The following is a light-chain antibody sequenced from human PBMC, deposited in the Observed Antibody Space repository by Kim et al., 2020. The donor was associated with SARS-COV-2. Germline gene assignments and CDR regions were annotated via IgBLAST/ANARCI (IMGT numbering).Light chain of an antibody. CDR1: QSISIW. J-gene: IGKJ1*01. Sequence: GDRVTITCRASQSISIWLAWYQQKPGKAPNLLIYDASNLESGVPSRFSGSGSGTEFTLTINSLQPDDFATYYCQEYKSNSWTFGQGTKVDIK. CDR2: DAS. CDR3: QEYKSNSWT. V-gene: IGKV1-5*01.